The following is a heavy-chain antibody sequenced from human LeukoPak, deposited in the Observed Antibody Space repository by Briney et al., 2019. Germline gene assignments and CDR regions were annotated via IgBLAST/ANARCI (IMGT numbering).Heavy chain of an antibody. CDR3: AKEPIITIFGVGSMDV. Sequence: GGSLRLSCAASGFTFSSYAMSWVRQAPGKGLEWVSAISGSGGSTCYADSVKGRFTISRDNSKNTLHLQMNSLRAEDTAVYYCAKEPIITIFGVGSMDVWGQGTTVTVSS. V-gene: IGHV3-23*01. CDR2: ISGSGGST. D-gene: IGHD3-3*01. CDR1: GFTFSSYA. J-gene: IGHJ6*02.